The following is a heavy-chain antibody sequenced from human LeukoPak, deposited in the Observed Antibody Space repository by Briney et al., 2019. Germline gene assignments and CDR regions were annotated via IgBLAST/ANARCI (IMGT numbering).Heavy chain of an antibody. J-gene: IGHJ4*02. CDR1: GFTFSSYW. CDR3: ARMYYDILTSYNPYFDY. Sequence: GGSLRLSCAASGFTFSSYWMSSGRQAPGKGLEWVANIKKDGREKYYVDSVKDRFTISRDNAKNSLYLQMSSLRAEDTAVYYCARMYYDILTSYNPYFDYWGQKTLVTVSS. CDR2: IKKDGREK. V-gene: IGHV3-7*01. D-gene: IGHD3-9*01.